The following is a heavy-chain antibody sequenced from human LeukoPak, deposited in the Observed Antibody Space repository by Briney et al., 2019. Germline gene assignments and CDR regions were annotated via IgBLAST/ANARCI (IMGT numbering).Heavy chain of an antibody. Sequence: GGSLRLSCAASGFTFSSYSMNWVRQAPGKGLEWVSCISSSSYIYYADSVKGRFTISRDNAKNSLYLQMNSLRADDTAVYYCARDQGFCTSTSCYSVGGYFDYWGQGTLVTVSP. CDR3: ARDQGFCTSTSCYSVGGYFDY. J-gene: IGHJ4*02. V-gene: IGHV3-21*01. D-gene: IGHD2-2*02. CDR1: GFTFSSYS. CDR2: ISSSSYI.